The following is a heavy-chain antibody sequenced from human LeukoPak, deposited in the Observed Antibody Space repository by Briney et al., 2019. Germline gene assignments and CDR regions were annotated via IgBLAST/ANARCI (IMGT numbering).Heavy chain of an antibody. CDR1: GFIFSSFW. J-gene: IGHJ6*03. D-gene: IGHD4-17*01. Sequence: QPGGSLRLSCAASGFIFSSFWMHWVRQAPGKGLVWVSRIKSDGSSTNYADSVKGRFTISRDNAKNTLYLQMNSLRAEDTAVYYCAKEGGTTGYYYYYYMDVWGKGTTVTVSS. CDR2: IKSDGSST. V-gene: IGHV3-74*01. CDR3: AKEGGTTGYYYYYYMDV.